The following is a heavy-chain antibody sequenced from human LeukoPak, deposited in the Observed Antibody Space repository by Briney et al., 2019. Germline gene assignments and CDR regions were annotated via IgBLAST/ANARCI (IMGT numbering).Heavy chain of an antibody. CDR3: ARGLGWLDP. V-gene: IGHV3-7*01. Sequence: GGSLRLSCAGSGFTLSGYRMTWVRRAPGKGLEWVANIKYDGSEKQYVDSVKGRFTISRDNAKNSLYLQMNSLRVEDMAVYYCARGLGWLDPWGQGTLVTVSS. CDR2: IKYDGSEK. CDR1: GFTLSGYR. J-gene: IGHJ5*02.